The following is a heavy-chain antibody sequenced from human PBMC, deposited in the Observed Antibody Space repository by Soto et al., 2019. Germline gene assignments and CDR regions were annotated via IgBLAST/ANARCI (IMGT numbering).Heavy chain of an antibody. J-gene: IGHJ5*02. CDR2: IKQDGSEK. Sequence: PGGSLRLSCAASGFTFSSYWMSWVRQAPGKGLEWVANIKQDGSEKYYVDSVKGRFTISRDNAKNSLYLQMNSLRAEDTAVYYCERDRYIEARQANWFDTWGQGTLVTVSS. D-gene: IGHD6-6*01. V-gene: IGHV3-7*03. CDR3: ERDRYIEARQANWFDT. CDR1: GFTFSSYW.